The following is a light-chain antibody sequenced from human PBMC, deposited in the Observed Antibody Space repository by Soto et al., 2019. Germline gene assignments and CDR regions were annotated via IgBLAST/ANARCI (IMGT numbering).Light chain of an antibody. CDR1: SSDVGGYNY. Sequence: QSALTQPASVSGSPGQSITISCTGTSSDVGGYNYVSWYQQHPGKAPKLMIYDVRNRPSGVSNRFSGSKSGNTASLTISGLQAEDEADYYCSSYTGISTPVAFGGGTTVTVL. CDR3: SSYTGISTPVA. CDR2: DVR. J-gene: IGLJ2*01. V-gene: IGLV2-14*03.